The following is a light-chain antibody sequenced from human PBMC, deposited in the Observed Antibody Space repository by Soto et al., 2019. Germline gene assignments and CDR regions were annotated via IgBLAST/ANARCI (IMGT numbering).Light chain of an antibody. CDR3: HVWDSSSGHYI. CDR1: NIGRKS. J-gene: IGLJ1*01. CDR2: DDS. V-gene: IGLV3-21*02. Sequence: SYDLTQPPSVSVAPGQTARISCGGNNIGRKSVHWYQQKPGRAPVVVVYDDSDRPSGIPERFSGANSGDTATPTISRVEAGDEADYYCHVWDSSSGHYIFGTGTKVTVL.